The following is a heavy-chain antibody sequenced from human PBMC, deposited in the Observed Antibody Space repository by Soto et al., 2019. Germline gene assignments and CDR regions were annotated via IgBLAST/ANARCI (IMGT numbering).Heavy chain of an antibody. CDR3: ARTPGSYYNWFDP. CDR1: GGSISGSDYY. D-gene: IGHD3-10*01. V-gene: IGHV4-30-4*01. CDR2: IYYSGET. Sequence: QVQLQESGPGLMKPSQTLSLTCTVSGGSISGSDYYWSWVRQPPGKGLEWIGYIYYSGETNYSPSLKSRITISVDTSKNQFALKLSSVTAADTAVYYCARTPGSYYNWFDPWGQGALVTVSS. J-gene: IGHJ5*02.